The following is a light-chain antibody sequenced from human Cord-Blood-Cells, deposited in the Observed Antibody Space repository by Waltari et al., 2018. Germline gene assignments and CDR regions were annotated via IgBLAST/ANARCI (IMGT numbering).Light chain of an antibody. CDR3: QQYNSYST. Sequence: DIQMNQSPSTLSASVGDRVTITCRSSQSISSWLAWYQQKPGKAPKLLIYKASSLESGVPSRFSGSGSGTEFTLTISSLQPDDFATYYCQQYNSYSTFGQGTKLEIK. CDR2: KAS. J-gene: IGKJ2*01. CDR1: QSISSW. V-gene: IGKV1-5*03.